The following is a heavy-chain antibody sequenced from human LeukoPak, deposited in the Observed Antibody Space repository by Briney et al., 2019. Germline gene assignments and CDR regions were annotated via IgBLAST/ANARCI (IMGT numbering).Heavy chain of an antibody. D-gene: IGHD5-12*01. J-gene: IGHJ5*02. CDR3: AKEGYSNGPDP. CDR2: INPTNGIA. V-gene: IGHV1-2*02. CDR1: GYTLTDHY. Sequence: ASVRVSCMASGYTLTDHYMHWLRQTPGRGLEWMGWINPTNGIAVYGQAFQGRVTMTRDTSISTVYMELTNLRSDDTGVYYCAKEGYSNGPDPWGPGSRVTVSS.